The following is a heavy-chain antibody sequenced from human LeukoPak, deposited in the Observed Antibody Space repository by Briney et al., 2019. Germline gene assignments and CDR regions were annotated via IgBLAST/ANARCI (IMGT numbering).Heavy chain of an antibody. Sequence: QPGGSLRLSCAASGFTFSSYAMSWVRQAPGKGLEWVSAISGSGGGTYYADSVKGRFTISRDNSKNTLYLQMNSLRAEDTAVYYCARSRIVVITRAWVYWGQGTLVTVSS. CDR1: GFTFSSYA. D-gene: IGHD3-22*01. CDR2: ISGSGGGT. CDR3: ARSRIVVITRAWVY. V-gene: IGHV3-23*01. J-gene: IGHJ4*02.